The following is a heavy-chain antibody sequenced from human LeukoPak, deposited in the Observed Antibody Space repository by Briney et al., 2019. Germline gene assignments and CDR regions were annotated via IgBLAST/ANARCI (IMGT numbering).Heavy chain of an antibody. CDR3: ARVQRWLPPLCSWFDP. V-gene: IGHV1-69*13. Sequence: ASVKVSCKASGGTFSSYAISWVRQAPGQGLEWMGGIIPIFGTANYAQKFQGRVTITADESTSTAYMELSSLRSEDTAVYYCARVQRWLPPLCSWFDPWGQGTLVTVSS. CDR1: GGTFSSYA. CDR2: IIPIFGTA. J-gene: IGHJ5*02. D-gene: IGHD5-24*01.